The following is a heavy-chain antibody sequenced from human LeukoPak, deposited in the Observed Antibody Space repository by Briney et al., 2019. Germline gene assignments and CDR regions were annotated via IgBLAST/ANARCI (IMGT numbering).Heavy chain of an antibody. D-gene: IGHD3-10*02. CDR1: GFTFSSYG. Sequence: GGTLRLSCAASGFTFSSYGMSWVRQAPGKGLEWVSAISGSGSTIYYADSVKGRFTISRDNAKNSLYLQMNSLRAEDTAVYYCAELAITMIGGVWGKGTTVTISS. J-gene: IGHJ6*04. CDR2: ISGSGSTI. CDR3: AELAITMIGGV. V-gene: IGHV3-48*04.